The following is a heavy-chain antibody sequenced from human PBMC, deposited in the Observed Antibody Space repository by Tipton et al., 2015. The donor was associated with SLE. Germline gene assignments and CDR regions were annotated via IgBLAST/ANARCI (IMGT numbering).Heavy chain of an antibody. J-gene: IGHJ4*02. CDR2: IYYTGNT. Sequence: TLSLTCNVSGGSMTYYYWSWIRQPPGKGLEWIGYIYYTGNTNYNPSLESRVTISLDTSKNQFSLEVSSVTAADTAVYYCARGIAVATPGYWGQGPLVTVSS. V-gene: IGHV4-59*01. CDR1: GGSMTYYY. CDR3: ARGIAVATPGY. D-gene: IGHD6-19*01.